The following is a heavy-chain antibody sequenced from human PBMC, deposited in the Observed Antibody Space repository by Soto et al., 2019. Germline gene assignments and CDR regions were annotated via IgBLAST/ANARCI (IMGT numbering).Heavy chain of an antibody. CDR2: IYWDDDK. Sequence: QITLKESGPTLVKPTQTLTLTCTFSGFSLSTSGVGVGWIRQPPGKALEWLALIYWDDDKRYSPSLKSRLTLTKDTSKNQVVRTMTTMDPVDTATYYCAHSLYDSVWGTNWFDPWGQGTLVTVSS. D-gene: IGHD3-16*01. CDR1: GFSLSTSGVG. J-gene: IGHJ5*02. CDR3: AHSLYDSVWGTNWFDP. V-gene: IGHV2-5*02.